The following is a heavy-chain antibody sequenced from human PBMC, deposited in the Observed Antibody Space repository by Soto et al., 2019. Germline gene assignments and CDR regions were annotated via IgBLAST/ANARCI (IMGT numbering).Heavy chain of an antibody. V-gene: IGHV1-8*03. Sequence: ASVKVSCKASGGTFSSYAISWVRQAPGQGLERMRWITLYNGNTNYAKKFQGRVTITRDMSLRTAYIELSSLRSEDTAVYYCARGYTFPFDPWGQGTLVTVSS. CDR2: ITLYNGNT. CDR1: GGTFSSYA. CDR3: ARGYTFPFDP. J-gene: IGHJ5*02. D-gene: IGHD4-4*01.